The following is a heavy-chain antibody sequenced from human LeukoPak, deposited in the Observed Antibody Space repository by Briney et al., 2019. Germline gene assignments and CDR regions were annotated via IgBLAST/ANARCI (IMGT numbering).Heavy chain of an antibody. CDR3: ARQQQQLWYD. Sequence: GRSLRLSCAASGFTFSNYGMHWVRQAPGKGLEWVAVISYDGSNKYYTDSVKGRFTISRDNAKNSLYLQMNSLRAEDTAVYFCARQQQQLWYDWGQGTLVTVSS. D-gene: IGHD5-18*01. CDR1: GFTFSNYG. V-gene: IGHV3-30*03. CDR2: ISYDGSNK. J-gene: IGHJ4*02.